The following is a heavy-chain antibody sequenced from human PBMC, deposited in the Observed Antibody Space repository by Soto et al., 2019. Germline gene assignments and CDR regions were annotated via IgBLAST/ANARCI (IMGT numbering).Heavy chain of an antibody. J-gene: IGHJ6*02. D-gene: IGHD3-16*01. CDR1: GFIFSTYT. V-gene: IGHV3-21*01. CDR3: ARGSWGGDGIDV. Sequence: PGGSLRLSCAASGFIFSTYTINWVRQAPGKGLGWVASISSSSRDIFYADSVKARFTISRDNANSSVDLQMNSLRVGDTAIYYCARGSWGGDGIDVWGQGTTVTVSS. CDR2: ISSSSRDI.